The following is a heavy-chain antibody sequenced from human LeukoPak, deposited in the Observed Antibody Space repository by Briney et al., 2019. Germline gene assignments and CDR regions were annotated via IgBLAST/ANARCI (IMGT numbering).Heavy chain of an antibody. CDR2: INWNGGST. V-gene: IGHV3-20*04. CDR3: ARGITVTRYYYYYYMDV. CDR1: GFTFDDYG. D-gene: IGHD4-17*01. Sequence: GGSLRLSCAASGFTFDDYGMSWVRQAPGKGLEWVSGINWNGGSTGYADSVKGRFTISRDNAKNSLYLQMNSLRAEDTALYYCARGITVTRYYYYYYMDVWGKGTTVTVSS. J-gene: IGHJ6*03.